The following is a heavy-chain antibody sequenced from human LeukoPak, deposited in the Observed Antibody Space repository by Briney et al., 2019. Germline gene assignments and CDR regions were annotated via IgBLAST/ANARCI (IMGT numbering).Heavy chain of an antibody. V-gene: IGHV4-59*08. CDR2: IYFSGTT. J-gene: IGHJ4*02. D-gene: IGHD6-19*01. Sequence: SETLSLTWAVYGGSFSGYYWSWIRQPPGKGLDWIGYIYFSGTTNYNPSLKSRVTMSVDTSKNQFSLKLTSMTAADTAVYFCARLSHPSGSDWFFDYWGQGSLVTVSS. CDR3: ARLSHPSGSDWFFDY. CDR1: GGSFSGYY.